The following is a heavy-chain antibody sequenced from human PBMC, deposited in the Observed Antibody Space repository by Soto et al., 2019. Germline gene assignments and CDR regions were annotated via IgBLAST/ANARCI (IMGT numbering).Heavy chain of an antibody. J-gene: IGHJ3*02. D-gene: IGHD2-2*01. Sequence: QVQLVESGGGVVQPGRSLRLSCAASGFTFSSYGMHWVRQAPGKGLEWVAVISYDGSNKYYADSVKGRFTISRDNSKNTLYPQMNSLRAEDTAVYYCAKAMEPAAGAPDAFDIWGQGTMVTVSS. CDR3: AKAMEPAAGAPDAFDI. CDR1: GFTFSSYG. V-gene: IGHV3-30*18. CDR2: ISYDGSNK.